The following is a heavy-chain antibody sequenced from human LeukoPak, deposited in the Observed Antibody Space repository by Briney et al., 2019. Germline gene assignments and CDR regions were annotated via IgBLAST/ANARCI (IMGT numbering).Heavy chain of an antibody. J-gene: IGHJ6*03. V-gene: IGHV1-8*01. CDR1: GYTFTSYD. CDR3: ARGVGTTLYYYYYYYMDV. Sequence: ASVKVSCKASGYTFTSYDINWVRQATGQGLEWMGWMNPNSGNTGYAQKFQGRVTMTRNTSISTAYMELSSLRSEDTAVYYCARGVGTTLYYYYYYYMDVWGKGTTATVSS. CDR2: MNPNSGNT. D-gene: IGHD1-1*01.